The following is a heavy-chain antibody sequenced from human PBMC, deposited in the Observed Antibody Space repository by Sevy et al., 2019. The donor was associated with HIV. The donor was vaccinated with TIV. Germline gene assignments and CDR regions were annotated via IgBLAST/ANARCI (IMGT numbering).Heavy chain of an antibody. J-gene: IGHJ4*02. Sequence: GGSLRLSCAASGFTFSSYAMHWVRQAPGKGLEWVAVISYHGSNKYYADSVKGRFTISRDNSKNTLYLQMNSLRAEDTAVYYCARRVRGVITIDYWGQGTLVTVSS. CDR1: GFTFSSYA. CDR2: ISYHGSNK. CDR3: ARRVRGVITIDY. D-gene: IGHD3-10*01. V-gene: IGHV3-30*04.